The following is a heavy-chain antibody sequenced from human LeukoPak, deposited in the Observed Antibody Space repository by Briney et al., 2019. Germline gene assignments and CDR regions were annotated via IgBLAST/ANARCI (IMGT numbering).Heavy chain of an antibody. V-gene: IGHV1-18*01. CDR2: ISAYNGNT. CDR1: GYTFTSYG. CDR3: ARDPPSIYDFWSGYPQVGMDV. D-gene: IGHD3-3*01. Sequence: ASVKVSCKASGYTFTSYGISWVRQAPGQEIEWMGWISAYNGNTNYAQKLQGRVTMTTDTSTSTAYMELRSLRSDDTAVYYCARDPPSIYDFWSGYPQVGMDVWGQGTTVTVSS. J-gene: IGHJ6*02.